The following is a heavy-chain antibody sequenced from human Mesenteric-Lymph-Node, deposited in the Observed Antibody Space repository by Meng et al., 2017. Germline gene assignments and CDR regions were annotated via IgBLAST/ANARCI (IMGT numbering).Heavy chain of an antibody. CDR2: ISWSSSSI. J-gene: IGHJ4*02. Sequence: EVQLVESGGGVVQPGASLRLSCATSGFTFSSYSMNWVRQAPGKGLEWVSSISWSSSSIYYADSVKGRFTISRDNAKNSLYLQMNSLRAEDTALYHCARGSGSYFGDYWGQGTLVTVSS. CDR3: ARGSGSYFGDY. D-gene: IGHD1-26*01. CDR1: GFTFSSYS. V-gene: IGHV3-21*04.